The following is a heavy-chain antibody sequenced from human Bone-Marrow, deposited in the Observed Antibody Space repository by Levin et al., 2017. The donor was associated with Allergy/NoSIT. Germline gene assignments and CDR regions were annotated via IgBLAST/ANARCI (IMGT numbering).Heavy chain of an antibody. CDR2: ISAYNGNT. CDR3: ARARKRYCSGGSCYPDAFDS. D-gene: IGHD2-15*01. V-gene: IGHV1-18*01. J-gene: IGHJ3*02. CDR1: GYTFTSYG. Sequence: ASVKVSCKASGYTFTSYGISWVRQAPGQGLEWMGWISAYNGNTNYAQKLQGRVTMTTDTSTSTAYMELRSLRSDDTAVYYCARARKRYCSGGSCYPDAFDSWGQGTMVTVSS.